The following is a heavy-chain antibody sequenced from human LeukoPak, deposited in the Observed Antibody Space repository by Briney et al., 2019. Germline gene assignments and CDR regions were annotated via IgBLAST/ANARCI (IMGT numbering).Heavy chain of an antibody. J-gene: IGHJ4*02. D-gene: IGHD5-18*01. CDR2: IIPMSGTV. V-gene: IGHV1-69*06. Sequence: SVKVSCKASGGTFSTFGISWVRQAPGQGLEWMGGIIPMSGTVNNAQKFQGRVTITADKSTGTAYMELSSLRSDDTAVYYCAREAGYAYGRAPLDYWGQGTLVTVSS. CDR1: GGTFSTFG. CDR3: AREAGYAYGRAPLDY.